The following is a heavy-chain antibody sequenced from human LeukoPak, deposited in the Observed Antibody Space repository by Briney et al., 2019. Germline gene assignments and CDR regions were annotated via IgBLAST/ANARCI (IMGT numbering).Heavy chain of an antibody. J-gene: IGHJ2*01. CDR1: GGSLSSGGYS. D-gene: IGHD4-17*01. V-gene: IGHV4-30-2*01. CDR2: IYHSGST. CDR3: ARVGYGDYAGYFDL. Sequence: SETLSLTCAVSGGSLSSGGYSWSWIRQPPGKGLEWIGYIYHSGSTYYNPSLKSRVTISVDRSKNQFSLKLSSVTAADTAVYYCARVGYGDYAGYFDLWGRGTLVTVSS.